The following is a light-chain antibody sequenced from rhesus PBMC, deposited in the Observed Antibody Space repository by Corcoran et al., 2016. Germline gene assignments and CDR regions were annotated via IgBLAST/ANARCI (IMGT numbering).Light chain of an antibody. V-gene: IGKV1-22*01. CDR3: QHYSSTPFT. Sequence: DIQMTQSPSSLSASVGDRVTITCRASQGITNDLAWYQQKPGETPKLLIYEASSLQSGIPSRFSGSGSGTDFTLTHSSLHSEDFASYYCQHYSSTPFTFGPGTKLDIK. CDR2: EAS. CDR1: QGITND. J-gene: IGKJ3*01.